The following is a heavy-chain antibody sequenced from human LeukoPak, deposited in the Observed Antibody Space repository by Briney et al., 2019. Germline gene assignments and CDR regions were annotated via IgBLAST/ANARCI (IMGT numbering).Heavy chain of an antibody. CDR3: ARRYCSGSSCYSAFDY. V-gene: IGHV4-59*08. D-gene: IGHD2-15*01. J-gene: IGHJ4*02. CDR2: IYYSGST. Sequence: SETLSLTCTVSGGSISNYYWSWIRQPPGEGLEWIGYIYYSGSTNYNPSLKSRLTMSVDTSKNQFSLTLSSVTAADTAVYYCARRYCSGSSCYSAFDYWGQGTLVTVSS. CDR1: GGSISNYY.